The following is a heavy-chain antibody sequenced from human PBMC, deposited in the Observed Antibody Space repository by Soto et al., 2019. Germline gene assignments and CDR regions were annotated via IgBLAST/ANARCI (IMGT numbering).Heavy chain of an antibody. CDR2: IWYDGSNK. J-gene: IGHJ4*02. V-gene: IGHV3-33*01. CDR1: GFTFSSYG. CDR3: ARDHSSCWEVVGYFDY. D-gene: IGHD6-19*01. Sequence: QVQLVESGGGVVQPGRSLRLSCAASGFTFSSYGMHWVRQAPGKGLEWVAVIWYDGSNKYYADSVKGRFTISRDNSKNTLYLQMNSLRAEDTAVYYCARDHSSCWEVVGYFDYWGQGTLVTVSS.